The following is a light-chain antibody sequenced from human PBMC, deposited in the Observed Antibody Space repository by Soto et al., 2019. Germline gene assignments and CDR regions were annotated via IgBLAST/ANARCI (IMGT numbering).Light chain of an antibody. V-gene: IGKV3-11*01. Sequence: EIVLTQSPSIMYLSPGERVTLYCPTSQSFSKYFAWSQQKPGRAHRLLIYDASSRATGIPARFIGTGSGTDFTLTIISLXXEXFAIYYCQQRSNWPITFGKGTRLHIK. J-gene: IGKJ5*01. CDR2: DAS. CDR1: QSFSKY. CDR3: QQRSNWPIT.